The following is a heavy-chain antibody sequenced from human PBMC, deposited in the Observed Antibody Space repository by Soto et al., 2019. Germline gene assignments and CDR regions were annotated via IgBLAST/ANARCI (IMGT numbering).Heavy chain of an antibody. J-gene: IGHJ4*02. V-gene: IGHV4-31*03. CDR3: AREYYYDSSGFDY. D-gene: IGHD3-22*01. Sequence: QVQLQESGPGLVKPSQTLSLTCTVSGVSISSGGYYWTWIRQHPQKGLEWIGHIYYSGSTYYNPSLKSRVTGSVDTSKNQFALELSSVTAADTAVYYCAREYYYDSSGFDYWGQGTLVTVSS. CDR2: IYYSGST. CDR1: GVSISSGGYY.